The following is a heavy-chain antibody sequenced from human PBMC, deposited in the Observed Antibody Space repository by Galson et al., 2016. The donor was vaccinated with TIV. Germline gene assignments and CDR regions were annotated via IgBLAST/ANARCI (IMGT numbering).Heavy chain of an antibody. V-gene: IGHV1-69*08. D-gene: IGHD3-3*01. CDR2: IIPILDTA. J-gene: IGHJ3*02. Sequence: SVKVSCKASGYMFTDYYIHWVRQAPGQGLEWMGRIIPILDTANYAQRFQGRVTITVDKSTNTAYMELTRLTSEDTAVFYCAREKGWRDQEGDALDIWGQGTMVTVSS. CDR1: GYMFTDYY. CDR3: AREKGWRDQEGDALDI.